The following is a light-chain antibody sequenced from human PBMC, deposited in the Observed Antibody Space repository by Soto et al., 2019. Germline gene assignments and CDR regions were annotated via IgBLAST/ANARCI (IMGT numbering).Light chain of an antibody. V-gene: IGKV3-20*01. CDR3: QQYDISPWT. CDR1: QSISNNY. CDR2: GVS. J-gene: IGKJ1*01. Sequence: EIVLTQSPGTLSLSPGERATLSCRASQSISNNYLAWYQQKPGQAPRLLIYGVSNRATGIPDTFSGSGSGTDFTLTISRLEPEDFAVYYCQQYDISPWTFGQGTKVEIK.